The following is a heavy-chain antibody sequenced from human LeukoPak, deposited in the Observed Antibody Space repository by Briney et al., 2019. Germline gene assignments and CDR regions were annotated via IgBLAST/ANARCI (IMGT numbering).Heavy chain of an antibody. Sequence: ASVKVSCKVSGYTLTELSMHWVRQAPGKGLEWMGGFDPEDGETIYAQKFQGRVTMTEDTSTDTAYMELSSLRSEDTAVYYCATVASERNFWSVPSFDYWGQEPWSPSPQ. CDR1: GYTLTELS. CDR2: FDPEDGET. CDR3: ATVASERNFWSVPSFDY. J-gene: IGHJ4*01. V-gene: IGHV1-24*01. D-gene: IGHD3-3*01.